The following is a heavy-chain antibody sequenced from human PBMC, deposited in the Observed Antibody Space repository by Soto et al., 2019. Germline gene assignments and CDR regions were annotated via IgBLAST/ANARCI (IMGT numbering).Heavy chain of an antibody. CDR3: ARDADILTGSDAFDI. J-gene: IGHJ3*02. V-gene: IGHV3-11*05. Sequence: QVQLVESGGGLVKPGGSLRLSCAASGFTFSDYYMSWIRQAPGKGREWVSYISSSSSYTNYADSVKGRFTISRDNAKISLYLQMNSLRAEDTAVYYCARDADILTGSDAFDIWGQGTMVTVSS. CDR2: ISSSSSYT. CDR1: GFTFSDYY. D-gene: IGHD3-9*01.